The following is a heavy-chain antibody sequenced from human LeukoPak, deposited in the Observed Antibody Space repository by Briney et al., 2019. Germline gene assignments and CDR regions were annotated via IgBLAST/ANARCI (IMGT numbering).Heavy chain of an antibody. CDR1: GFIFSSYT. Sequence: PGGSLRLSCTASGFIFSSYTMSWVRQAPGRGLEWVSTISGSGDNSYYADSVKGRFTISRDNSKNTLHLQMNSLRVEDTAVFYCAKDSPSAPVTSVWGQGTLVTVSS. V-gene: IGHV3-23*01. D-gene: IGHD4-17*01. J-gene: IGHJ4*02. CDR2: ISGSGDNS. CDR3: AKDSPSAPVTSV.